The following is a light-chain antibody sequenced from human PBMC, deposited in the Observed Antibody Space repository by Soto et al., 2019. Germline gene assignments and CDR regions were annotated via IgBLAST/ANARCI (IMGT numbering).Light chain of an antibody. J-gene: IGKJ3*01. CDR1: QSVSSN. CDR2: GAS. Sequence: EIVMTQSPATLPVSPGERATLSCRASQSVSSNLAWYQQKPGQAPKLLIYGASTRATGIPARFSGSGSGTEFTLTISSLQSEDFAVYYCQSSRTFGPGTKVDIK. CDR3: QSSRT. V-gene: IGKV3-15*01.